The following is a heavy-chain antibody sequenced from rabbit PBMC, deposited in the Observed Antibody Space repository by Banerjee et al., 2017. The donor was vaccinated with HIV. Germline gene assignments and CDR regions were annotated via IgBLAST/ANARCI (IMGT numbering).Heavy chain of an antibody. CDR1: GVSFSSNSY. J-gene: IGHJ6*01. D-gene: IGHD4-1*01. CDR2: IDSGSSGFT. CDR3: ARDLDGVIGWNFGW. V-gene: IGHV1S40*01. Sequence: QSLEESGGDLVKPGASLTLTCTASGVSFSSNSYMCWVRQAPGKGLEWIACIDSGSSGFTYFATWAKGRFTCSKTSSTTVTLQMTSLTVADTATYFCARDLDGVIGWNFGWWGPGTLVTVS.